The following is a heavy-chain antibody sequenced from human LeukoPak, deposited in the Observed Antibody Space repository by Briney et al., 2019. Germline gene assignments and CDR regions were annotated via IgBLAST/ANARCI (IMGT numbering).Heavy chain of an antibody. Sequence: SETLSLTCTVSGGSISNSLHYWGWIRQPPGKGLEWIGSIYYSGSTYYNPSLKSRVTISVDTSKNQFSLKLSSVTAADTAVYYCARAGFISSGPFDYWGQGTLVTVSS. V-gene: IGHV4-39*07. CDR2: IYYSGST. D-gene: IGHD6-25*01. CDR1: GGSISNSLHY. J-gene: IGHJ4*02. CDR3: ARAGFISSGPFDY.